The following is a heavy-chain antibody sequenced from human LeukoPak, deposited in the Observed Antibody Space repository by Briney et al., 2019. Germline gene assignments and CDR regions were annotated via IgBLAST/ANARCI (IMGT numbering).Heavy chain of an antibody. J-gene: IGHJ4*02. Sequence: GGALTLSCLASGCRFSDYSMNWLRQAPGKGLEWISYIGLNSGNTFYAESVERRFTISSDNAKNSLYLVMNFLRDEDTPVYYCARDLDYSFDYWGQGAQVIVSS. D-gene: IGHD4-11*01. V-gene: IGHV3-48*02. CDR2: IGLNSGNT. CDR3: ARDLDYSFDY. CDR1: GCRFSDYS.